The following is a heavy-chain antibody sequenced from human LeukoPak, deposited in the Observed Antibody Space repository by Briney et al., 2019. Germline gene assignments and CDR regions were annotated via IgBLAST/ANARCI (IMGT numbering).Heavy chain of an antibody. D-gene: IGHD1-26*01. V-gene: IGHV1-2*02. CDR3: ARERAQYSGSNGY. CDR2: INPNSGGT. J-gene: IGHJ4*02. CDR1: GYTFTGYY. Sequence: GASVKVSCKASGYTFTGYYMHWVRQAPGQGLEWMGWINPNSGGTNYAQKFQGRVTMTRDTSISTAYMELSRLRSDDTAIYYCARERAQYSGSNGYWGQGTLVTVSS.